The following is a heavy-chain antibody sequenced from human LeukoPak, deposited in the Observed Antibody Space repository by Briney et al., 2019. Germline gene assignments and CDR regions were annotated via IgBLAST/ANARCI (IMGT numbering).Heavy chain of an antibody. CDR1: GFTFSNYA. D-gene: IGHD2-2*01. CDR2: ISGSGSST. J-gene: IGHJ4*02. Sequence: PGGSLRLSCAASGFTFSNYAMSWVRQAPGKGLEWVSGISGSGSSTYCADSVKGRFTVSRDNSKNTLYLQTNSLRAEDMAVYYCAKGYCSSTSCYGGSWGQGTLVTVSS. V-gene: IGHV3-23*01. CDR3: AKGYCSSTSCYGGS.